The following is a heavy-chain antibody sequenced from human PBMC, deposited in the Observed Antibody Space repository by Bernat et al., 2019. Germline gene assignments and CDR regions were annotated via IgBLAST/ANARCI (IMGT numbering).Heavy chain of an antibody. J-gene: IGHJ6*03. CDR1: GFTFSSYG. V-gene: IGHV3-33*01. Sequence: QVQLVESGGGVVQPGRSLRLSCAASGFTFSSYGMHWVRQAPGKGLEWVAVIWYDGSNKYYADSVKGRFTISRHNSKNTLYLQMNSLRAEDTAVYYCARGYGSGSYGNYYYMDVWGKGTTVTVSS. CDR3: ARGYGSGSYGNYYYMDV. D-gene: IGHD3-10*01. CDR2: IWYDGSNK.